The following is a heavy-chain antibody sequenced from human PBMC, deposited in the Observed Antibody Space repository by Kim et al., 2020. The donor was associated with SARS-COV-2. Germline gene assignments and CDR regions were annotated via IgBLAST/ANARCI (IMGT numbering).Heavy chain of an antibody. V-gene: IGHV4-39*01. Sequence: SETLSLTCTVSGGSISSSSYYWGWIRQPPGKGLEWIGSIYYSGSTYYNPSLKSRVTISVDTSKNQFSLKLSSVTAADTAVYYCARHPSIAVEYYYYGMDVWGQGNTVTGSS. CDR1: GGSISSSSYY. J-gene: IGHJ6*02. CDR3: ARHPSIAVEYYYYGMDV. D-gene: IGHD6-19*01. CDR2: IYYSGST.